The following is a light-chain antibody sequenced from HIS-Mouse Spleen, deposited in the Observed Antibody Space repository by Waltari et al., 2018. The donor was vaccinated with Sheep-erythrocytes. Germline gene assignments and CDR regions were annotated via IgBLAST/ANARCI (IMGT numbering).Light chain of an antibody. Sequence: AIQMTQSPSSLSAAVGDRVTITCRASQGIRNDLGWYQQKPGKDPKLLIYAASSLQSGVPSRFSGSGSGTDFTLTISSLQPEDFATYYCLQDYNYPYTFGQGTKLEIK. CDR3: LQDYNYPYT. V-gene: IGKV1-6*01. J-gene: IGKJ2*01. CDR2: AAS. CDR1: QGIRND.